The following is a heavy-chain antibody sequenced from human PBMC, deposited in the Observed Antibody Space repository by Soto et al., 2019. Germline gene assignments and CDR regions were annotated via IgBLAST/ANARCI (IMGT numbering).Heavy chain of an antibody. J-gene: IGHJ4*02. D-gene: IGHD3-10*01. CDR3: TRAAWFPYLSFY. V-gene: IGHV3-48*03. Sequence: XVSLRLSCAASGFTFSRFELHWVRQAPGKGLEWISYISSSGSTAYYASSVEGRFTISRDNANNSVYLQMDSLRAEDTALYYCTRAAWFPYLSFYWGQGALVTVSS. CDR1: GFTFSRFE. CDR2: ISSSGSTA.